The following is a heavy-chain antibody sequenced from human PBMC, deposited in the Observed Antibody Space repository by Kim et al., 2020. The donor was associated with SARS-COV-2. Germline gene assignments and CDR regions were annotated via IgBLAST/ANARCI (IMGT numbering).Heavy chain of an antibody. CDR2: IKQDGSEK. J-gene: IGHJ6*02. CDR3: ARDNGVTIFGVVKLNYYYGMDV. D-gene: IGHD3-3*01. Sequence: GGSLRLSCAASGFTFSSYWMSWVRQAPGKGLEWVANIKQDGSEKYYVDSVKGRFTISRDNAKNSLYLQMNSLRAEDAAVYYCARDNGVTIFGVVKLNYYYGMDVWGQGTTVTVSS. V-gene: IGHV3-7*03. CDR1: GFTFSSYW.